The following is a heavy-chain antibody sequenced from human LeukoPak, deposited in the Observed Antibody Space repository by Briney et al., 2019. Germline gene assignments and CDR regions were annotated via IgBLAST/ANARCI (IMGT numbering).Heavy chain of an antibody. D-gene: IGHD3-3*01. Sequence: ASVKVSCKVSGYTFTELSMHWVRQAPGQGLEWMGCIDPDDGETIYAQKFQGRVTMTKDTSTDTAYMELRSLRSEDTAVYYCATEGHSYYDFWSGRYFDLWGRGTLVTVSS. CDR1: GYTFTELS. CDR2: IDPDDGET. J-gene: IGHJ2*01. CDR3: ATEGHSYYDFWSGRYFDL. V-gene: IGHV1-24*01.